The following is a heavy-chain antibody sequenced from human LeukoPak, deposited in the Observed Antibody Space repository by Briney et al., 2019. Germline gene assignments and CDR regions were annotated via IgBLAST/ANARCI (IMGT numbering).Heavy chain of an antibody. CDR2: INYSGGS. V-gene: IGHV4-59*05. CDR3: TTQGTSDWNLIDY. J-gene: IGHJ4*02. D-gene: IGHD1-1*01. Sequence: SETLSLTCTVPGGSISSYYWSWIRQTPGKGLEWIGSINYSGGSYYNPSLKSRVTISVDTSKNQISLKLSSVIAADAALYYCTTQGTSDWNLIDYWGQGTLVTVSS. CDR1: GGSISSYY.